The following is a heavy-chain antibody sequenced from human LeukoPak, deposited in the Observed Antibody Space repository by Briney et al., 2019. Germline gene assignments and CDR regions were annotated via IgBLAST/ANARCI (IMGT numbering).Heavy chain of an antibody. D-gene: IGHD4-17*01. Sequence: PGGSLRLSCAASGFTFDDYGMSWVRQAPGKGLEWVSGINWNGGSTGYADSVKGRFTISRDNSKNTLYLQMNSLRAEDTAVYYCAKNYGDQPSWAFDIWGQGTMVTVSS. J-gene: IGHJ3*02. CDR3: AKNYGDQPSWAFDI. CDR2: INWNGGST. V-gene: IGHV3-20*04. CDR1: GFTFDDYG.